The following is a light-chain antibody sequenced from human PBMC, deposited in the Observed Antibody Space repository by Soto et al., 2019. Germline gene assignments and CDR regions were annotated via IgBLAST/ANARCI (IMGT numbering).Light chain of an antibody. Sequence: QSVLTQPASVSGSPGQSITISCTGKSSDAGGYNYVSWYQQHLGKAPKLMIYDVSNRPSGVSNRFSGSKSGNTASLTISGLQAEDEADYYCSSYTSSSTLYVFGTGTKVTVL. J-gene: IGLJ1*01. CDR3: SSYTSSSTLYV. V-gene: IGLV2-14*01. CDR1: SSDAGGYNY. CDR2: DVS.